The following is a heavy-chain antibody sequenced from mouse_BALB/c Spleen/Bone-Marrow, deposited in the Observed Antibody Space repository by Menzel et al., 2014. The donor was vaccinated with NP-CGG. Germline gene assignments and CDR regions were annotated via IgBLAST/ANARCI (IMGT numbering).Heavy chain of an antibody. Sequence: QVQLQQSGAELVKPGASVKLSCKASGYTFTSYWMHWVKLRHGQGFEWIGEINPSNGGTNYNEKFKRKATLTVDKSSSTAYMQLSSLTSEDSAVYYCTRGGFDYWGQGTTLTVSS. CDR3: TRGGFDY. V-gene: IGHV1S81*02. CDR1: GYTFTSYW. J-gene: IGHJ2*01. CDR2: INPSNGGT.